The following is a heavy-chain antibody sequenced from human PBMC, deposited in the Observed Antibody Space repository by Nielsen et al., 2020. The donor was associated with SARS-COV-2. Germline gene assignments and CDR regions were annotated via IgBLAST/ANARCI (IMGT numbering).Heavy chain of an antibody. CDR2: IYYSGST. CDR3: ARHAPGYYDY. J-gene: IGHJ4*02. V-gene: IGHV4-39*01. CDR1: GGSISSSSYY. Sequence: ESLKISCTVSGGSISSSSYYWGWIRQPPGKGLEWIGSIYYSGSTYYNPSLKSRVTISVDTSKNQFSLSLSSVTAADTAVYYCARHAPGYYDYWGQGTLVTVSS. D-gene: IGHD3-22*01.